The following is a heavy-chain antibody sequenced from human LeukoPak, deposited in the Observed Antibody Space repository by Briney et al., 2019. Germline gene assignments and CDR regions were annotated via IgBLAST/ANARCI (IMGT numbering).Heavy chain of an antibody. Sequence: PGGSLRLSCAASGFTFDDYGMSWVRQAPGKGLEWVSGINWNGGSTGYADSVKGRFTISRDNSKNTLYLQMNSLRAEDTAVYYCAKDQYSSSLHAFDIWGQGTMVTVSP. CDR3: AKDQYSSSLHAFDI. D-gene: IGHD6-6*01. CDR2: INWNGGST. CDR1: GFTFDDYG. V-gene: IGHV3-20*04. J-gene: IGHJ3*02.